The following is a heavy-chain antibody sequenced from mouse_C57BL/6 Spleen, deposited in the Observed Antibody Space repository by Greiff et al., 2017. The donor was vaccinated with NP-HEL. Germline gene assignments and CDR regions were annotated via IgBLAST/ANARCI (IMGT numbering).Heavy chain of an antibody. Sequence: EVKLVESGGDLVKPGGSLKLSCAASGFTFSSYGMSWVRQTPDKRLEWVATISSGGSYTYYPDSVKGRFTISRDNAKNTLYLQMSSLKSDDTAMYYCARQRNYYSNFYYFDYWGQGTTLTVSS. J-gene: IGHJ2*01. CDR2: ISSGGSYT. CDR1: GFTFSSYG. V-gene: IGHV5-6*01. D-gene: IGHD2-5*01. CDR3: ARQRNYYSNFYYFDY.